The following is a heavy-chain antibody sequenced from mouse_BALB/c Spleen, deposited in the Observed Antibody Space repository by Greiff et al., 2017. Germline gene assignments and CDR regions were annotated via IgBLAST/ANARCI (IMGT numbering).Heavy chain of an antibody. CDR3: ARGGYGYDVDYYAMDY. Sequence: VMLVESGPGLVQPSQSLSITCTVSGFSLTSYGVHWVRQSPGKGLEWLGVIWSGGSTDYNAAFISRLSISKDNSKSQVFFKMNSLQANDTAIYYCARGGYGYDVDYYAMDYWGRGTAVTVSS. CDR1: GFSLTSYG. D-gene: IGHD2-2*01. CDR2: IWSGGST. V-gene: IGHV2-2*02. J-gene: IGHJ4*01.